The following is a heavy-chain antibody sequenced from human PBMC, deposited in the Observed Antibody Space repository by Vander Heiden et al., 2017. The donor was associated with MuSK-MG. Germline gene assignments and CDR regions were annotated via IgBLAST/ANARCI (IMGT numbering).Heavy chain of an antibody. D-gene: IGHD3-3*01. CDR1: GYTFTSYG. Sequence: QVQLVQSGAEVKKPGASVKVSCKASGYTFTSYGISWVRQAPGQGLEWMGGISAYNGNTNYAQKLQGRVTMTTDTSTSTAYMELRSLRSDDTAVYYCARLYYDFWSGYYDGWFDPWGQGTLVTVSS. J-gene: IGHJ5*02. V-gene: IGHV1-18*01. CDR3: ARLYYDFWSGYYDGWFDP. CDR2: ISAYNGNT.